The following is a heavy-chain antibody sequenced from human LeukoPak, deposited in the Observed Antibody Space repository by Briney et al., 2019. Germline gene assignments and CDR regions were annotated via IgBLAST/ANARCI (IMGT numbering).Heavy chain of an antibody. V-gene: IGHV6-1*01. J-gene: IGHJ1*01. Sequence: SQALSLTCAISGDSVSSNSAAWNWIRQSPSRGLEWLGRTYYRSKWYNDYAVSVKSRITINPDTSKNQFSLQLNSVTPEDTAVYYCARGGGPGPGLPGCGGDCYSGYFQHWGQGTLVTVSS. CDR1: GDSVSSNSAA. CDR3: ARGGGPGPGLPGCGGDCYSGYFQH. CDR2: TYYRSKWYN. D-gene: IGHD2-21*01.